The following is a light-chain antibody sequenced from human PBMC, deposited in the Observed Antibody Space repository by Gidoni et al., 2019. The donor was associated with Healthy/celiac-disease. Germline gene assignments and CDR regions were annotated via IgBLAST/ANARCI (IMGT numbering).Light chain of an antibody. CDR2: GAS. V-gene: IGKV3-20*01. Sequence: ELVLTQPPGTLSLAPGERATLSCRASQSVSSSYLAWYQQKPGQAPRLLIYGASSRATGIPDRFSGSGSGTDFTLTISRLEPEDFAVYYCQQYGSSTWTFGQXTKVEIK. CDR1: QSVSSSY. CDR3: QQYGSSTWT. J-gene: IGKJ1*01.